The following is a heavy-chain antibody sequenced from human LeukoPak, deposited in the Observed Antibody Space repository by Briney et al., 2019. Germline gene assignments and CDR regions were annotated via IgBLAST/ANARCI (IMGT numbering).Heavy chain of an antibody. V-gene: IGHV3-23*01. J-gene: IGHJ4*02. CDR3: AKWGDYDVLTGYYDSDY. CDR2: DSGRDTST. D-gene: IGHD3-9*01. CDR1: GFTFSNYA. Sequence: GGSLRLSCAASGFTFSNYAMSWVRQAPGKGLEWVSPDSGRDTSTYYADPVKGRFTISRDNSKNTLYLQMNSLRAEDTAIYYCAKWGDYDVLTGYYDSDYWGQGTLVTVSS.